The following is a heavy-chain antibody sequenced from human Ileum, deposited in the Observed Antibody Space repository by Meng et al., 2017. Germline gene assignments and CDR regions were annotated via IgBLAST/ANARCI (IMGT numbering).Heavy chain of an antibody. J-gene: IGHJ4*02. Sequence: QGRLQESGPGLVRPSETLSLSCTVSGAAVNFGLYFWSWIRQSPGKTLEWIGHTYYTGLTNYNPSLKSRVAISLDASKNQFSLKLNSVSAADSAVYFCARTYNTPFFDSWGQGTLVTVSS. CDR1: GAAVNFGLYF. CDR3: ARTYNTPFFDS. CDR2: TYYTGLT. D-gene: IGHD1-14*01. V-gene: IGHV4-61*01.